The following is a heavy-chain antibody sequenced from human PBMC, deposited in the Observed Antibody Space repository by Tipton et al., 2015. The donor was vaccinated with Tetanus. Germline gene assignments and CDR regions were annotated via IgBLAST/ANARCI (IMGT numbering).Heavy chain of an antibody. V-gene: IGHV1-46*01. Sequence: QLVQSGAEVKEPGASVKISCRASGYTFTDYYILWERRAPGQGLEWMGIIHPGGGRTTYAQGFQGRVILTREKSTSTAYLHLNSLRSDDTAVYFCARDAVYGSGSFYNDWFDPWGQGTLVTVSS. CDR3: ARDAVYGSGSFYNDWFDP. CDR2: IHPGGGRT. D-gene: IGHD3-10*01. J-gene: IGHJ5*02. CDR1: GYTFTDYY.